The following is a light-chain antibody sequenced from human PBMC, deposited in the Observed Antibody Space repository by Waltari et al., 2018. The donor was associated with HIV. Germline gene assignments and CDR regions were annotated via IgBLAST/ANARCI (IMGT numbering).Light chain of an antibody. Sequence: QSALTQPASVSGSPGQSITISCTGTSSDVGGYHHVSWYQKHPGKAPQLMIYDGRNRPSGVSNRFSGAKSGNTASLTISGRQAEDEADYYCSSYTSSSALVVFGTGTKVTVL. J-gene: IGLJ1*01. CDR3: SSYTSSSALVV. V-gene: IGLV2-14*01. CDR1: SSDVGGYHH. CDR2: DGR.